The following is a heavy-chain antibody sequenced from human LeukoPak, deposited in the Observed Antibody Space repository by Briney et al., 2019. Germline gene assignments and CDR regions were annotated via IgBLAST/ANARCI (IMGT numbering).Heavy chain of an antibody. CDR3: ARGGDYKNDY. D-gene: IGHD4-17*01. CDR1: GFTFSSYW. CDR2: INGAGSSI. J-gene: IGHJ4*02. V-gene: IGHV3-74*01. Sequence: GGSLRLSCAASGFTFSSYWMHWVRRTPGKGLVWVSRINGAGSSISYADSVKGRVTISRDNAKNTLYLQTNNLRAEDTAVYYCARGGDYKNDYWGQGTLVTVSS.